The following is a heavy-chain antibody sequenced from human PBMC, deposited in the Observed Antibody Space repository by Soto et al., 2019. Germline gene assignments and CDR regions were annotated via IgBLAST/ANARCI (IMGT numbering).Heavy chain of an antibody. CDR3: AKDRSPMITFGGVICDY. D-gene: IGHD3-16*02. J-gene: IGHJ4*02. Sequence: GGSLRLSCAASGFTFSSYAMSWVRQAPGKGLEWVSAISGSGGSTYYADSVKGRFTISRDNSKNTLYLQMNSLRAEDTAVYYCAKDRSPMITFGGVICDYWGQGTLVTVSS. CDR2: ISGSGGST. CDR1: GFTFSSYA. V-gene: IGHV3-23*01.